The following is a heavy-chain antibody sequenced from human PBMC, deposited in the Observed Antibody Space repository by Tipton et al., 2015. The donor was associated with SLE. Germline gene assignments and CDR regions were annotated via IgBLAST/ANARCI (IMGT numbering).Heavy chain of an antibody. Sequence: SLRLSCTVSGFTFGSFPMTWVRPAPGKGLEWVGFIRTKAYYGTAEYAASVHGRFTISRDDSRGIAYLQMDSLKTDDTAVYFCTRGRWFRETTPEYFDFWGQGTLVTVSS. CDR2: IRTKAYYGTA. CDR3: TRGRWFRETTPEYFDF. V-gene: IGHV3-49*02. D-gene: IGHD3-10*01. CDR1: GFTFGSFP. J-gene: IGHJ4*02.